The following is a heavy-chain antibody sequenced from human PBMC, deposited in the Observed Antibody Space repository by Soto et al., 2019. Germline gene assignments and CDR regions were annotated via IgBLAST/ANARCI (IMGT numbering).Heavy chain of an antibody. V-gene: IGHV4-39*01. CDR1: GGSISSGTYY. J-gene: IGHJ2*01. CDR2: IFYSGTT. CDR3: ARNMVVTATDWYFDL. D-gene: IGHD2-21*02. Sequence: QLLESGPGLVKPSETLSLTCTVSGGSISSGTYYWGWIRQPPGKGLEWIGSIFYSGTTYYNPSLKSRVTISVDTSKNQFSLKLSSVTAADTAVYYCARNMVVTATDWYFDLWGRGTLVTVSS.